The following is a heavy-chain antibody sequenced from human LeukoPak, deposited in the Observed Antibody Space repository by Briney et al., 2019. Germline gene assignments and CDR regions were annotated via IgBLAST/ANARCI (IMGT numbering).Heavy chain of an antibody. D-gene: IGHD2-2*01. CDR2: IYYSGST. V-gene: IGHV4-34*01. J-gene: IGHJ5*02. CDR1: GGSFSGYY. Sequence: SETLSLTCAVYGGSFSGYYWSWIRQPPGKGLEWIGYIYYSGSTYYNPSLKSRVTISVDTSKNQFSLKLSSVTAADTAVYYCAREVGYCSSTSCYENWFDPWGQGTLVTVSS. CDR3: AREVGYCSSTSCYENWFDP.